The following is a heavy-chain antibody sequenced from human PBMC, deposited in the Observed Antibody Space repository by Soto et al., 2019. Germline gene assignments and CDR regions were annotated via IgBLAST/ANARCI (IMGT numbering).Heavy chain of an antibody. CDR1: GYTFTSYD. V-gene: IGHV1-8*01. J-gene: IGHJ6*02. D-gene: IGHD3-10*01. CDR2: MNPNSGNT. CDR3: ARGAPHFLWFGELSPYGMDV. Sequence: QVQLVQSGAEVKKPGASVKVSCKASGYTFTSYDINWVRQATGQGLEWMGWMNPNSGNTGYAQKCQGRVTMTRNTSISTAYMELSSLRSEDTAVYYCARGAPHFLWFGELSPYGMDVWGQGTTVTVSS.